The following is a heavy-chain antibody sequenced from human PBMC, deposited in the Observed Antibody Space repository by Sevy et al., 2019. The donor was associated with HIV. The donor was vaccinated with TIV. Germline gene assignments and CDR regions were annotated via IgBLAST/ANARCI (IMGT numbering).Heavy chain of an antibody. D-gene: IGHD6-19*01. Sequence: GGSLRLSCAASGFTFSSYAMHWVRQAPGKGLEWVAVISYDGSNKYYADSGKGRFTISRDNSKNTLYLQMNSLRAEDTAVYYCARDLGIAVAGTTGGYYFDYWGQGTLVTVSS. J-gene: IGHJ4*02. V-gene: IGHV3-30-3*01. CDR3: ARDLGIAVAGTTGGYYFDY. CDR1: GFTFSSYA. CDR2: ISYDGSNK.